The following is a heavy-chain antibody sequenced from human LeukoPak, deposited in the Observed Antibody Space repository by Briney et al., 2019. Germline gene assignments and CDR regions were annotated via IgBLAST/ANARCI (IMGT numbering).Heavy chain of an antibody. CDR2: ITTSGTST. V-gene: IGHV3-48*03. D-gene: IGHD1-26*01. CDR1: GFTFSSYE. CDR3: VVHSATSCY. Sequence: GGSLRLSCATSGFTFSSYEMNWVRQAPGKGLEWISYITTSGTSTYYADPVKGRFTISRDNGKAALSLQMNSLRAEDTAVYYCVVHSATSCYWGQGTLVTVSS. J-gene: IGHJ4*02.